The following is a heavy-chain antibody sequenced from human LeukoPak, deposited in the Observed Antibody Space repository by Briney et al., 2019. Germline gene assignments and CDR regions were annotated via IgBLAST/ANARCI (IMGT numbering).Heavy chain of an antibody. Sequence: GGSLRLSCAASGFTFSSYATHWVRQAPGKGLEWVAVISYDGSSKYYADSVKGRFTISRDNSKNTLYLQMNSLRAEDTAVYYCARDGYYDFWSGYFDYWGQGTLVTVSS. D-gene: IGHD3-3*01. V-gene: IGHV3-30-3*01. J-gene: IGHJ4*02. CDR3: ARDGYYDFWSGYFDY. CDR1: GFTFSSYA. CDR2: ISYDGSSK.